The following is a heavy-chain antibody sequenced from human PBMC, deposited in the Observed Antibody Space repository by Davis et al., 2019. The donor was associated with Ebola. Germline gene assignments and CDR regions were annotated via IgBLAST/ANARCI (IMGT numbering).Heavy chain of an antibody. J-gene: IGHJ4*02. Sequence: MPSETLSLTCAVYGRSLSGYYWSWIRQPPGKGLEWIGYIYYSGSTNYNPSLKSRVTISVDTSKNQFSLKLSSVTAADTAVYYCAKWDCSGGSCYGFDYWGQGTLVTVSS. CDR2: IYYSGST. D-gene: IGHD2-15*01. CDR3: AKWDCSGGSCYGFDY. V-gene: IGHV4-59*08. CDR1: GRSLSGYY.